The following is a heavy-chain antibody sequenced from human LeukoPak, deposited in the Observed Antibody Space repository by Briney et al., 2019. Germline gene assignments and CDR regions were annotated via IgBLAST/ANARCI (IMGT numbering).Heavy chain of an antibody. CDR3: ARGTGVVPADDAFDI. D-gene: IGHD2-2*01. V-gene: IGHV1-18*01. CDR2: ISAYNGNT. Sequence: ASVKVSCKASGYTFTSYGISWVRQAPGQGLEWMGWISAYNGNTNYAQKLQGRVTMTTDTSTSTAYMELSSLRSEDTAVYYCARGTGVVPADDAFDIWGQGTMVTVSS. CDR1: GYTFTSYG. J-gene: IGHJ3*02.